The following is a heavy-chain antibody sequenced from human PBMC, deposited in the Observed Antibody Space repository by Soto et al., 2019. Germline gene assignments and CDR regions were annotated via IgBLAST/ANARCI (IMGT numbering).Heavy chain of an antibody. D-gene: IGHD6-13*01. V-gene: IGHV1-2*04. CDR3: ARVQGSYSSSWYFDY. CDR1: GYTFTRYY. CDR2: INPNSGGT. J-gene: IGHJ4*02. Sequence: ASVKVCCKASGYTFTRYYMHWVRQAPGQGLEWMGWINPNSGGTNYAQKFQGWVTMTRDTSISTAYMELSRLRSDDTAVYYCARVQGSYSSSWYFDYWGQGTLVTVS.